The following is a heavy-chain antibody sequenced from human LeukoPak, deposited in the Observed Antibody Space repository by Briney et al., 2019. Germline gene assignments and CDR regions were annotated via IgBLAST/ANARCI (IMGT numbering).Heavy chain of an antibody. J-gene: IGHJ6*03. CDR1: GGSISSSSYY. V-gene: IGHV4-39*01. CDR2: IYFNWST. Sequence: PSETLSLTCTVSGGSISSSSYYWGWIRQPPGKGLEWVGSIYFNWSTYYKPSLRSRVTISVDTSKSQFSLKLSSVTAADTAVYYCARHQGGDGYNYYYYYMDVWGKGTTVTVSS. CDR3: ARHQGGDGYNYYYYYMDV. D-gene: IGHD5-24*01.